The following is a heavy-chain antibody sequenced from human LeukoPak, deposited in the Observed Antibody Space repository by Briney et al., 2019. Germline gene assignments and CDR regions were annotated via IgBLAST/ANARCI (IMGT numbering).Heavy chain of an antibody. Sequence: ASVKVSCKASGYTFTVYYMQWVRQAPGQGLEWMGWINPNSGGTNYAQKFQGRVTMTRDTSISTAYMELSRLRSDDTAVYYCARDIVGDPDYWGQGTLVTVSS. V-gene: IGHV1-2*02. CDR3: ARDIVGDPDY. J-gene: IGHJ4*02. CDR1: GYTFTVYY. CDR2: INPNSGGT. D-gene: IGHD3-16*02.